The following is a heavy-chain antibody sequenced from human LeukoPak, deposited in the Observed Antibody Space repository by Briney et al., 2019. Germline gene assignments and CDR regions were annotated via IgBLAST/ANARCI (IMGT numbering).Heavy chain of an antibody. CDR2: IWYDGSNK. CDR1: GFSFSSYA. CDR3: ARFPLFDP. Sequence: GGSLRLSCAASGFSFSSYAMHWVRQAPGRGLEWVSAIWYDGSNKFYADSVKGRFTISRDNAKNTLYLQMNSLRAEDTAVYYCARFPLFDPWGQGTLVTVSS. V-gene: IGHV3-33*03. J-gene: IGHJ5*02. D-gene: IGHD3-10*01.